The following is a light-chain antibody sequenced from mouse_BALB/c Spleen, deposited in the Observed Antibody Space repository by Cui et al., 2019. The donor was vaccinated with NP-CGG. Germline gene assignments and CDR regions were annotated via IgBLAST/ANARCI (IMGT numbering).Light chain of an antibody. Sequence: QAVLTQESALTTPPGETVTLTCRSSTGSVTTSNYDNWVQEKPDHLFTGLIGGTNNRAPGVPARFSGSLIGDKPALTITGAQTEDEAIYFCALWYSNHWVFGGGTKLTVL. CDR2: GTN. CDR3: ALWYSNHWV. V-gene: IGLV1*01. J-gene: IGLJ1*01. CDR1: TGSVTTSNY.